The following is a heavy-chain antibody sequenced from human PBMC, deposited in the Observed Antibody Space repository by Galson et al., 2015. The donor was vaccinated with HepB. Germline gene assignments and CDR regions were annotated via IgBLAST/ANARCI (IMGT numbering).Heavy chain of an antibody. CDR3: ASQMITFGGVIVSDAFDI. Sequence: QSGAEVKKPGESLKISCKGSGYSFTSYWIGWVRQMPGKGLEWMGIIYPGDSDTRYSPSFQGQVTISADKSISTAYLQWSSLKASDTAMYYCASQMITFGGVIVSDAFDIWGQGTMVTVSS. V-gene: IGHV5-51*03. D-gene: IGHD3-16*02. CDR2: IYPGDSDT. J-gene: IGHJ3*02. CDR1: GYSFTSYW.